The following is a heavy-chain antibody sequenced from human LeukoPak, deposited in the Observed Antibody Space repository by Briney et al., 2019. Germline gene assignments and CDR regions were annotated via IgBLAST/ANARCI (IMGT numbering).Heavy chain of an antibody. CDR2: ISSSGSTI. D-gene: IGHD3-22*01. Sequence: GGALRLSRAASGFTFSSYSMTRGRPAPGEGVEGLSYISSSGSTIYYADSVKGRFTISRDNAKNSLYLQMNSLRAEDTAVYYCARDEYYDSSGYTSWGQGTLVTVSS. CDR1: GFTFSSYS. CDR3: ARDEYYDSSGYTS. V-gene: IGHV3-48*01. J-gene: IGHJ4*02.